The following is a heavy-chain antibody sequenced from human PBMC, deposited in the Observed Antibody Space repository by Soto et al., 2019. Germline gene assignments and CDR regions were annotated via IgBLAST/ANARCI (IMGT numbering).Heavy chain of an antibody. D-gene: IGHD3-22*01. CDR2: IRTSSTYI. CDR3: ARNGNFYDSGGSRDY. V-gene: IGHV3-21*01. Sequence: EVQLVESGGDVVKAGGSLRLSCVGSGFTFSSYNMHWVRQAPGKGLEWVSSIRTSSTYIHYANSVKDRFTMPRDYANNSLYPYMNSLRAADTAVYYCARNGNFYDSGGSRDYWGQGTLVTVSS. J-gene: IGHJ4*02. CDR1: GFTFSSYN.